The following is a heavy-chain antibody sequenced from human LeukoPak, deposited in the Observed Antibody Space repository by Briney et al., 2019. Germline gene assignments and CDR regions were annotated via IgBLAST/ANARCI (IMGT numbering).Heavy chain of an antibody. CDR1: GFTFSSYA. Sequence: PGGSLRLSCAASGFTFSSYAMSWVRQAPGKGLEWVSAISGSGGSTYYADSVKGRFTISRDNAKNSLYLQMNSLRAEDTAVYYCARDMYSSSWVWFDPWGQGTLVTVSS. J-gene: IGHJ5*02. V-gene: IGHV3-23*01. CDR3: ARDMYSSSWVWFDP. CDR2: ISGSGGST. D-gene: IGHD6-13*01.